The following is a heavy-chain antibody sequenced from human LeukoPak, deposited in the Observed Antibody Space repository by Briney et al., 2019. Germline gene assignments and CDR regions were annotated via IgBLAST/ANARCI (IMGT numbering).Heavy chain of an antibody. V-gene: IGHV4-4*09. CDR1: GGSISSYY. Sequence: SETLSLTCTVSGGSISSYYWSWIRQPPGKGLERIGYIYTSGSTNYNPSLKSRVTISVDTSKNQFSLKLSSVTAADTAVYYCARHQGDFWSGYYFDYWGQGTLVTVSS. CDR2: IYTSGST. J-gene: IGHJ4*02. CDR3: ARHQGDFWSGYYFDY. D-gene: IGHD3-3*01.